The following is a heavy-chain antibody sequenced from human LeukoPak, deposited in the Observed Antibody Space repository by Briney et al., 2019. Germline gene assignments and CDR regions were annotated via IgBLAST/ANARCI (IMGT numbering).Heavy chain of an antibody. CDR3: ARGIAVAVDY. CDR2: ISSSGSTI. J-gene: IGHJ4*02. Sequence: SLRLSCAASGFSFSSYEMNWVRQAPGKGLEWVSYISSSGSTIYYADSVRCRFTISRDNAKNSLYLQMNSLRAEDTAVYYCARGIAVAVDYWGQGTLVTVSS. V-gene: IGHV3-48*03. D-gene: IGHD6-19*01. CDR1: GFSFSSYE.